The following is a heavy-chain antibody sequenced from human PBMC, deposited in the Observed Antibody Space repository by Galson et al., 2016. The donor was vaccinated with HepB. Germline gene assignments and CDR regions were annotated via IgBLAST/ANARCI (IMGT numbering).Heavy chain of an antibody. CDR2: ISDDGSSK. CDR3: ARGGTGRLAYYYYGMDV. J-gene: IGHJ6*02. Sequence: SLRLSCAASGFTFRYFSIHWVRQAPGKGLEWVTIISDDGSSKYYADSVKGRFTISRDNSKNTVNLQMNNLRTEDTAVYYCARGGTGRLAYYYYGMDVWGPGTTVNVS. D-gene: IGHD1-1*01. CDR1: GFTFRYFS. V-gene: IGHV3-30*04.